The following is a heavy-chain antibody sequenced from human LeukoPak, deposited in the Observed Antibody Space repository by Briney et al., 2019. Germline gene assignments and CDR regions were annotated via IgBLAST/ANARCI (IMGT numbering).Heavy chain of an antibody. CDR2: IYYSGST. Sequence: PSETLSLTCTVSGGSISSSSYYWGWIRQPPGKGLEWIGSIYYSGSTYYNPSLKSRVTISVDTSKNQFSLKLSSVTAADTAVYYCARIYGANWYFDLWGRGTLVTVSS. J-gene: IGHJ2*01. CDR3: ARIYGANWYFDL. V-gene: IGHV4-39*07. D-gene: IGHD4-17*01. CDR1: GGSISSSSYY.